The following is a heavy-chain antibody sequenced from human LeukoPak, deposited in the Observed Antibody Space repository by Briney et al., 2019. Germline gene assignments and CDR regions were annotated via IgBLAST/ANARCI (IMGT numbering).Heavy chain of an antibody. J-gene: IGHJ3*02. Sequence: ASVKVSCKASGYTFTGYYMHWVRQAPGQGLEWMGWVNPNSGGTNYAQKFQGRVTMTRDTSISTAYMELSRLRSDDTAVYYCARENGGTADAFDIWGRGTMVTVSS. CDR3: ARENGGTADAFDI. CDR1: GYTFTGYY. V-gene: IGHV1-2*02. CDR2: VNPNSGGT. D-gene: IGHD4-23*01.